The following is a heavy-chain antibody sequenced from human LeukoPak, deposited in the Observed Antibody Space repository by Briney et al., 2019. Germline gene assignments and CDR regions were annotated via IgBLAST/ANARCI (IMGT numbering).Heavy chain of an antibody. CDR3: ARGGMNNWYNFDY. CDR1: GFTFSSYS. J-gene: IGHJ4*02. CDR2: ISITGSDT. V-gene: IGHV3-48*01. Sequence: YPGGSLRLSCAASGFTFSSYSMNWVRQGPGKGLEWLSYISITGSDTRYAESVKGRFTISRDNAKDSLYLQMNSLRGEDTAVYYCARGGMNNWYNFDYWGQGTQVTVSS. D-gene: IGHD1/OR15-1a*01.